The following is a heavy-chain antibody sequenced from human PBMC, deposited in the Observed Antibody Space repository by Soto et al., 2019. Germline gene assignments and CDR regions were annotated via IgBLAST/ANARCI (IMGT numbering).Heavy chain of an antibody. J-gene: IGHJ4*02. CDR2: ISGSGGST. D-gene: IGHD5-18*01. V-gene: IGHV3-23*01. CDR3: AKGGYGFYRTI. CDR1: GFTFSSYS. Sequence: GGSLRLSCAASGFTFSSYSMDWVRQAPGKGLEWVSAISGSGGSTYYADSVKGRFTISRDNSKNTLYLQMNSLRAEDTAVYYCAKGGYGFYRTIWGQGTLVTVSS.